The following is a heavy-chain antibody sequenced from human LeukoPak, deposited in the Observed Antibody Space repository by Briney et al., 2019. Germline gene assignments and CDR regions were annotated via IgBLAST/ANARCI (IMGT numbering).Heavy chain of an antibody. J-gene: IGHJ3*02. CDR2: IIPIFGTA. CDR3: ARDYRSLYCSSTSCYVDAFDI. D-gene: IGHD2-2*01. V-gene: IGHV1-69*13. Sequence: SVKVSCKASGGTFSSYAISWVRQAPGQGLEWMGGIIPIFGTANYAQKFQGRVTITADESTSTAYMELSSLRSEDTAVYYCARDYRSLYCSSTSCYVDAFDIWGQGAMVTVSS. CDR1: GGTFSSYA.